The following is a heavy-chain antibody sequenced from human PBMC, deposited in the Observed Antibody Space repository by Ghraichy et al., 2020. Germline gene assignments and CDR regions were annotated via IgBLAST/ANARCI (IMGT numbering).Heavy chain of an antibody. CDR1: GFNFRKSP. V-gene: IGHV3-23*01. CDR2: FGDDGRST. CDR3: AKESVTGVTGPDY. D-gene: IGHD4-23*01. J-gene: IGHJ4*02. Sequence: GGSLRLSCAASGFNFRKSPMSWFRQAPGKGLEWVSTFGDDGRSTFYAESVKGRFTISRDYSKSTLYLQMNNLRAEDAALYYCAKESVTGVTGPDYWGQGTLVSVSS.